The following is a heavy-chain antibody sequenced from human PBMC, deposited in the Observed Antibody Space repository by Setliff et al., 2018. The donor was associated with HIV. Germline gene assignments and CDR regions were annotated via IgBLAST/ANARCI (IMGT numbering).Heavy chain of an antibody. V-gene: IGHV1-2*06. D-gene: IGHD3-22*01. J-gene: IGHJ3*02. CDR1: GYSFTGHY. Sequence: GASVKVSCKASGYSFTGHYIHWVRQAPGQGLEWLGRIDPNSGGTKYAQKFQGRVTMTRDTSITTAYMELSRLRSDDTAVYYCASPFGASDSGSYEYEDFAIWGQGTMVTVSS. CDR3: ASPFGASDSGSYEYEDFAI. CDR2: IDPNSGGT.